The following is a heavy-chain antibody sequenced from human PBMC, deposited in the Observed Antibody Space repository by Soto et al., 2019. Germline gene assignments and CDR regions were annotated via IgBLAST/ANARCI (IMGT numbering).Heavy chain of an antibody. Sequence: QVQLVQSGAEVKKPGSSVKVSCKASGGTFSSYTISWVRQAPGQGLEWMGRIIPILGIANYAQKFQGRVTITADNSTSTADMELSSLRSEDTAVYYCARDGYYDSSGYLRNDAFDIWGQGTMVTVSS. CDR3: ARDGYYDSSGYLRNDAFDI. CDR1: GGTFSSYT. J-gene: IGHJ3*02. D-gene: IGHD3-22*01. V-gene: IGHV1-69*08. CDR2: IIPILGIA.